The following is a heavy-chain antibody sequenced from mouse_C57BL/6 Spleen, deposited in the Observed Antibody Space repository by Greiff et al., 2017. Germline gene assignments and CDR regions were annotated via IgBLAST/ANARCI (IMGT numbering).Heavy chain of an antibody. CDR1: GYSITSGYY. Sequence: DVKLVESGPGLVKPSQSLSLTCSVTGYSITSGYYWNWIRQFPGNKLEWMGYISYDGSNNYNPSLKNRISITRDTSKNQFFLKLNSVTTEDTATYYCAREDYDGLFAYWGQGTLVTVSA. V-gene: IGHV3-6*01. D-gene: IGHD2-4*01. CDR2: ISYDGSN. J-gene: IGHJ3*01. CDR3: AREDYDGLFAY.